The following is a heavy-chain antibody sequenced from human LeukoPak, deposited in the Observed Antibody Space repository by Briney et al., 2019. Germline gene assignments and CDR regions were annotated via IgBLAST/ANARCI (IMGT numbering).Heavy chain of an antibody. CDR1: GGSISSGDYY. J-gene: IGHJ4*02. D-gene: IGHD3-16*02. V-gene: IGHV4-30-4*01. CDR3: AREFQEDYVWGSYLDY. Sequence: SETLSLTCTVSGGSISSGDYYWSWIRQPPGKGLEWMGYIYYSGSTYYNPSLKSRVTISVDTSKNQFSLKLSSVTAADTAVYYCAREFQEDYVWGSYLDYWGQGTLVTVSS. CDR2: IYYSGST.